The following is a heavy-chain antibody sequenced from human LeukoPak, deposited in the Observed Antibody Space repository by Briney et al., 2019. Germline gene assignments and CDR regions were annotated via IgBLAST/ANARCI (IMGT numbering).Heavy chain of an antibody. D-gene: IGHD3-9*01. CDR3: ARSGYYDTLTGYLD. CDR1: GFSFGDYY. J-gene: IGHJ1*01. CDR2: ISSGGDTI. Sequence: GWSLRLSCAASGFSFGDYYMTWIRQAPGKAPHWISYISSGGDTIYYADSVKGRFTISRDNARNLLFLQMNSLRGEDTATYYCARSGYYDTLTGYLDWGQGTLVTVSS. V-gene: IGHV3-11*01.